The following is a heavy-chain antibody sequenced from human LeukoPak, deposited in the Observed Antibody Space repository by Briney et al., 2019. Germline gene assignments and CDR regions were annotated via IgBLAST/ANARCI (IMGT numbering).Heavy chain of an antibody. J-gene: IGHJ4*02. D-gene: IGHD5-18*01. V-gene: IGHV3-48*03. CDR1: GFTFSSYE. CDR2: ISSSGSTI. Sequence: PGGSLRLSCAASGFTFSSYEMNWVRRAPGKGLEWVSYISSSGSTIYYADSVKGRFTISRDNAKNSLYLQMNSLRAEDTAVYYCARRGYSYGYGDFWGQGTLVTVSS. CDR3: ARRGYSYGYGDF.